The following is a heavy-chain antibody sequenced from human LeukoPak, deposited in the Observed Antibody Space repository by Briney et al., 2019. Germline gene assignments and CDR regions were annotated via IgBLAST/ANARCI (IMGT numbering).Heavy chain of an antibody. CDR2: NKGDGTSS. D-gene: IGHD1-1*01. CDR3: MRDWRYYGVDV. CDR1: GFPISSFW. Sequence: GGSLRLSRAASGFPISSFWMHWVRQVPGKGLVWVSRNKGDGTSSSYADSVKGRFTISRDNAKNTIYLQLNSLRVDDTAVYYCMRDWRYYGVDVWGQGTTVTVSS. V-gene: IGHV3-74*01. J-gene: IGHJ6*02.